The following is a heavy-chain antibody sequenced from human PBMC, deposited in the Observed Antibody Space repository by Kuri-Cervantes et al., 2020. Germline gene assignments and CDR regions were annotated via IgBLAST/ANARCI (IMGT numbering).Heavy chain of an antibody. J-gene: IGHJ4*02. V-gene: IGHV3-21*01. Sequence: GGSLRLSCAASGFTFSNSDMNWVRQAPGKGLEWVSSISSSSSYIYYADSKKGRFTISRDNSKNTLYLQMNSLRPKDTAVYYCAPTDTTETVDYWGQGTLVTVSS. CDR1: GFTFSNSD. CDR3: APTDTTETVDY. D-gene: IGHD1-14*01. CDR2: ISSSSSYI.